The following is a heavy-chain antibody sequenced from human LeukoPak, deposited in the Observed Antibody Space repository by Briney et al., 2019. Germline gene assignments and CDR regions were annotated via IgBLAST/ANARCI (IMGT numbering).Heavy chain of an antibody. Sequence: GGSLRLSCSASGFTFDEYAMHWVRQVPGKGLQWVSVITGSGTGTDYADSVKGRFTISRDNSRNSLYLQMNSLRIEDTALYYCAKDMDHYDFWTGGFDPWGQGTLVTVSS. D-gene: IGHD3-3*01. CDR3: AKDMDHYDFWTGGFDP. V-gene: IGHV3-43*02. CDR1: GFTFDEYA. J-gene: IGHJ5*02. CDR2: ITGSGTGT.